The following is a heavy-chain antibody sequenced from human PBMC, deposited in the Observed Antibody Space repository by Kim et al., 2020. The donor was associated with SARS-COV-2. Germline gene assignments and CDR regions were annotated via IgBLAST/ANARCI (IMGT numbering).Heavy chain of an antibody. J-gene: IGHJ6*02. Sequence: ASVKVSCKASGYTFTSYAMHWVRQAPGQRLEWMGWISAGNGNTKYSQKFQGRVTITRDTSASTAYMELSSLRSEETAVYYCARESYGDYYYYGIDVWGQGNTVAVSS. V-gene: IGHV1-3*01. CDR1: GYTFTSYA. D-gene: IGHD4-17*01. CDR3: ARESYGDYYYYGIDV. CDR2: ISAGNGNT.